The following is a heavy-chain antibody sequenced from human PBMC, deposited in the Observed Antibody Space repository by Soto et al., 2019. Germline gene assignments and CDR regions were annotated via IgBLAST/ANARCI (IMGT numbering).Heavy chain of an antibody. J-gene: IGHJ4*02. Sequence: SETLSLTCTVSGGSISNYYWSWIRQPPGKGLEWIGYIYYSGNVNYNPSFKSRVTISVDTSKNQFSLKLSSVTAADTALYYCARGDYDSNGFYYDYWGQGALVTVSS. D-gene: IGHD3-22*01. CDR2: IYYSGNV. CDR1: GGSISNYY. CDR3: ARGDYDSNGFYYDY. V-gene: IGHV4-59*01.